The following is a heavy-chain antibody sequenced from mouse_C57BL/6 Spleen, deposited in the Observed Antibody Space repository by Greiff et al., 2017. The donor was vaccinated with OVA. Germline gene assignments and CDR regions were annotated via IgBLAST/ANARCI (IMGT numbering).Heavy chain of an antibody. CDR1: GFTFSSYA. CDR3: ARGELSYFDY. V-gene: IGHV5-4*01. CDR2: ISDGGSYT. J-gene: IGHJ2*01. D-gene: IGHD1-1*02. Sequence: EVQVVESGGGLVKPGGSLKLSCAASGFTFSSYAMSWVRQTPETRLEWVATISDGGSYTYYPDNVQGRFTISRDNAKNNLYLQMSHLKSEDTAMYYCARGELSYFDYWGQGTTLTVAS.